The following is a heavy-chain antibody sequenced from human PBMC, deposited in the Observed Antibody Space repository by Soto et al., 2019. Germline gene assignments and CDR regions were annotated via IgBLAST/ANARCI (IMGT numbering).Heavy chain of an antibody. Sequence: EVQLVESGGGLVQPGRSLRLSCTASGFTFGDYAMSWFRQAPGKGLEWVGFIRSKAYGGTTEYAASVKGRFTISRDDSKSIAYLQMNSLKTEDTAVYYCTRQLRYFDWLSTYYYYYYYMDVWGKGTTVTVSS. V-gene: IGHV3-49*03. J-gene: IGHJ6*03. D-gene: IGHD3-9*01. CDR2: IRSKAYGGTT. CDR1: GFTFGDYA. CDR3: TRQLRYFDWLSTYYYYYYYMDV.